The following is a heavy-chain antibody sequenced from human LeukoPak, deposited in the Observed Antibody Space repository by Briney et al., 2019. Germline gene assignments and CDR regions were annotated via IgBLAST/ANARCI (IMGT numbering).Heavy chain of an antibody. CDR2: ISSNGGST. J-gene: IGHJ4*02. Sequence: GGSLRLSCAASGFTFSSYSMHWVRQAPGKGLEHVSAISSNGGSTYYAISMKGRFTISRDNSKNTLFLQMGSLRAEDMAVYYCASGTLTELDYWGQGTLVTVSS. CDR3: ASGTLTELDY. CDR1: GFTFSSYS. D-gene: IGHD4-11*01. V-gene: IGHV3-64*01.